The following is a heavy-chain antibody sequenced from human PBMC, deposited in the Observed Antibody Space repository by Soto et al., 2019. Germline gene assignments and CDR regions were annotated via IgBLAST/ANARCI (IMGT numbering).Heavy chain of an antibody. CDR3: ARGRYDFWSGYSMEFDY. J-gene: IGHJ4*02. D-gene: IGHD3-3*01. CDR2: INHSGST. Sequence: ETLSLTCAVYGGSFSGYYWSWIRQPPGKGLEWIGEINHSGSTNYNPSLKSRVTISVDTSKNQFSLKLSSVTAADTAVYYCARGRYDFWSGYSMEFDYWGQGTLVTVSS. V-gene: IGHV4-34*01. CDR1: GGSFSGYY.